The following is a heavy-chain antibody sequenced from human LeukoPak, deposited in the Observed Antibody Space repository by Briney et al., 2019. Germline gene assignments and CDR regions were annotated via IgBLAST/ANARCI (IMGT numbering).Heavy chain of an antibody. CDR2: IYYSGST. V-gene: IGHV4-59*06. Sequence: SETLSLTCIISNGSISDDYWSWIRQHPGKGLEWIGYIYYSGSTYYNPSLKSRVTISVDTSKNQFSLKLSSVTAADTAVYYCACSSGQWYFDLWGRGTLVTVSS. D-gene: IGHD3-22*01. CDR1: NGSISDDY. CDR3: ACSSGQWYFDL. J-gene: IGHJ2*01.